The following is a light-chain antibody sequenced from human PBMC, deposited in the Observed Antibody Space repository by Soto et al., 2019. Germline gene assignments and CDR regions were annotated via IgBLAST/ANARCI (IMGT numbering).Light chain of an antibody. CDR3: QQYYTTPPIT. J-gene: IGKJ5*01. V-gene: IGKV4-1*01. CDR2: WAS. CDR1: QSVFSSSNKKNY. Sequence: DIVMTQSPDSLAVSLGERATINCKSSQSVFSSSNKKNYLAWYQQKLGHPPKLLIHWASTRESGVPDRFSGSGSGTDFTLTISSLQAEDVAVYYCQQYYTTPPITFGQGTRLEIK.